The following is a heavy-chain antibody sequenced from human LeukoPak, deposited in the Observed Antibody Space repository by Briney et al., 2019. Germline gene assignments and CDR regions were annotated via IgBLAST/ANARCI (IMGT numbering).Heavy chain of an antibody. J-gene: IGHJ3*02. CDR3: ARYDSAHDAFDI. CDR1: GYTFTSYG. D-gene: IGHD3-9*01. Sequence: ASAKVSCKASGYTFTSYGISWVRQAPGQGLEWMGWISAYNGNTNYAQKLQGRVTMTTATSTSTACMELRSLRSDDTAVYYCARYDSAHDAFDIWGQGTMVTVSS. V-gene: IGHV1-18*01. CDR2: ISAYNGNT.